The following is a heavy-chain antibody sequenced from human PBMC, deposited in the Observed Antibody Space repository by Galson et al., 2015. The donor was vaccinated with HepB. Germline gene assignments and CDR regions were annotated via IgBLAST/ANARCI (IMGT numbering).Heavy chain of an antibody. CDR1: GFDFNSYT. Sequence: SLRLSCAASGFDFNSYTMNWVRQAPGKGLEWVSSISGTSNYMYYAESLKGRFTVSRDNAKNSLYLQMNSLRDEDTAVYYCARGLTSWHRRIDFWGQGTLVTVSS. V-gene: IGHV3-21*01. CDR2: ISGTSNYM. D-gene: IGHD2-2*01. CDR3: ARGLTSWHRRIDF. J-gene: IGHJ4*02.